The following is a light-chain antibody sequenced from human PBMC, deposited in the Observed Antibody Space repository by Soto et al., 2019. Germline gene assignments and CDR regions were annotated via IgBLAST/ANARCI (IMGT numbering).Light chain of an antibody. J-gene: IGLJ2*01. CDR2: RNN. CDR1: SSNIGSNY. CDR3: AAWDDSLSGPQGV. Sequence: QSVLTQPPSASGTPGQRVTISCSGSSSNIGSNYVYWYQQLPGTAPKLLIYRNNQRPSGVPDRFSGSKSGTSASLAISGLRSEDEADYYCAAWDDSLSGPQGVFGGGTMLTVL. V-gene: IGLV1-47*01.